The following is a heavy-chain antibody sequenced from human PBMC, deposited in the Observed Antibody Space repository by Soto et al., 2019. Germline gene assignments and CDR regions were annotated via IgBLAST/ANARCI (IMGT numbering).Heavy chain of an antibody. J-gene: IGHJ5*02. CDR3: ARLKLEANWFDP. CDR2: IYPGDSDT. V-gene: IGHV5-51*01. Sequence: YWSWIRQHPGKGLEWMGIIYPGDSDTRYSPSFQGQVTISADKSISTAYLQWSSLKASDTAMYYCARLKLEANWFDPWGQGTLVTVSS. D-gene: IGHD1-1*01. CDR1: YW.